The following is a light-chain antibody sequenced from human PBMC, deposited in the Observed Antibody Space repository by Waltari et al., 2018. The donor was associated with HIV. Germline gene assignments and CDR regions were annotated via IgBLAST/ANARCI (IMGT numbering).Light chain of an antibody. CDR3: ASWDDNLGHWI. CDR1: KSTIGNNF. CDR2: RND. J-gene: IGLJ2*01. V-gene: IGLV1-47*01. Sequence: QPKMTQAPSASKTPGQRITMSCSGTKSTIGNNFIYWYQQIAGPAPRLVMARNDQRPAGVPDRFSGTKSGTSAFLAITGLRLDDEATYFCASWDDNLGHWIFGGGTKLTVL.